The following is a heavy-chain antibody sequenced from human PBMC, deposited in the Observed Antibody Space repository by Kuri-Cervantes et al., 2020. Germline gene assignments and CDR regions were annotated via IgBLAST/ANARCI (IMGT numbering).Heavy chain of an antibody. V-gene: IGHV5-51*01. CDR2: VYPGDSDT. CDR3: ATNFSSGSYDY. CDR1: GYNFTTYW. J-gene: IGHJ4*02. D-gene: IGHD3-10*01. Sequence: GESLKISCQASGYNFTTYWIAWVRQMPGTGLEWMGIVYPGDSDTKYNPSFQGQVTISADKSISTAYLQWSSLKASDTAMYYCATNFSSGSYDYWGQGTLVTVSS.